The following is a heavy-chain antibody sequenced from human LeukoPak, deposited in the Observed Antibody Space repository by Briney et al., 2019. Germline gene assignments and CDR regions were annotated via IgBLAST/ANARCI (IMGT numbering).Heavy chain of an antibody. J-gene: IGHJ4*02. CDR3: TREWSSGSYFSDFDY. V-gene: IGHV4-39*07. CDR2: IYYSGST. CDR1: GGSISSSSYY. Sequence: PSETLSLTSTVSGGSISSSSYYWGWIRQPPGKGLEWIGSIYYSGSTYYNPSLKSRVTISVDTSKNQFSLKLSSVTAADTAVYYCTREWSSGSYFSDFDYWGQGTLVTVSS. D-gene: IGHD1-26*01.